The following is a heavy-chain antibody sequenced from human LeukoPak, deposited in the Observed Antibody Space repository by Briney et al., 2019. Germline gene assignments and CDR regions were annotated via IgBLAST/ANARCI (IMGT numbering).Heavy chain of an antibody. CDR1: GGSITRNY. CDR2: IYYSETT. V-gene: IGHV4-59*13. J-gene: IGHJ2*01. D-gene: IGHD3-3*01. CDR3: ARGSISIP. Sequence: PSETLSLTCTVSGGSITRNYWNWIRQPPGKGLEWIGNIYYSETTNYNPSLKSRASISVDTSKNLLSLKLSAVTAADTSAYDCARGSISIPWGGGPLVTVSS.